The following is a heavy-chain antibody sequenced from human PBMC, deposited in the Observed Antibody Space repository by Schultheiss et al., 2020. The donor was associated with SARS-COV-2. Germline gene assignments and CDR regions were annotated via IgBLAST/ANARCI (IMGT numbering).Heavy chain of an antibody. CDR2: IKSKTDGGTT. V-gene: IGHV3-15*01. CDR1: GFTFSDYY. CDR3: TTDRGYCSSTSCYQGDYYYGMDV. Sequence: GESLKISCAASGFTFSDYYMSWVRQAPGKGLEWVGRIKSKTDGGTTDYAAPVKGRFTISRDDSKNTLYLQMNSLKTEDTAVYYCTTDRGYCSSTSCYQGDYYYGMDVWGQGTTVTVSS. D-gene: IGHD2-2*01. J-gene: IGHJ6*02.